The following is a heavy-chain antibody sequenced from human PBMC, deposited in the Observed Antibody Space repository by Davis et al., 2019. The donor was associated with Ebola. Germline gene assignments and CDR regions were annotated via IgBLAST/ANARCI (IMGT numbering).Heavy chain of an antibody. Sequence: GGSLRLSCAASGFTFSSYAMSWVRQAPGKGLEWVSSISSSSSYINYADSVKGRFTISRDNAKNSLYLQMNSLRAEDTAIYYCARDDSYDKWGQGILVTVSS. CDR2: ISSSSSYI. CDR3: ARDDSYDK. CDR1: GFTFSSYA. V-gene: IGHV3-21*01. J-gene: IGHJ4*02. D-gene: IGHD2-21*02.